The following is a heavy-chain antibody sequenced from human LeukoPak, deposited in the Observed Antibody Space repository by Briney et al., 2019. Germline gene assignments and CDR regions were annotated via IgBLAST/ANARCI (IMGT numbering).Heavy chain of an antibody. Sequence: GGSLRLSCAASGFTFSSYEMNWVRQAPGKGLEWVSYISSSGSTIYYADYVKGRFTISRDNAKNSLYLQMNSLRAEDTAVYYCASTVENWCYGMDVWGQGTTVTVSS. V-gene: IGHV3-48*03. CDR2: ISSSGSTI. J-gene: IGHJ6*02. CDR3: ASTVENWCYGMDV. CDR1: GFTFSSYE. D-gene: IGHD2-15*01.